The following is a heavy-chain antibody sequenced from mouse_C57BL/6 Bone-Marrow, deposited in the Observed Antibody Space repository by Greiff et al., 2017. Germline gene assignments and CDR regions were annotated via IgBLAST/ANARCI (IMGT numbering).Heavy chain of an antibody. V-gene: IGHV1-85*01. J-gene: IGHJ1*03. CDR3: ARLEFDGSSGDWYFDV. Sequence: QVQLQQSGPALVKPGASVTLSCKASGYTFTSYDINWVQQRPGPGLDWICWISPRDGITKYNETFKGKATLTVDTSSSTAYMELHSLTSEDSAVYFCARLEFDGSSGDWYFDVWGTGTTVTVSS. CDR2: ISPRDGIT. D-gene: IGHD1-1*01. CDR1: GYTFTSYD.